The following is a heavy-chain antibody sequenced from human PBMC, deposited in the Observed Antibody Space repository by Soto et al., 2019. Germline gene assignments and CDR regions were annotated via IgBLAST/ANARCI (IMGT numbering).Heavy chain of an antibody. Sequence: SETLSLTCTVSGGSIRNVYWSWIRQPPGKRLEWIGFIFHSGNAKYNPALKSRVTISVDTSKNQFSLSLDSVTAADTAVYFCARAHAPTLPFDYWGLGTLVTVSS. CDR3: ARAHAPTLPFDY. J-gene: IGHJ4*02. V-gene: IGHV4-59*01. CDR2: IFHSGNA. CDR1: GGSIRNVY. D-gene: IGHD2-15*01.